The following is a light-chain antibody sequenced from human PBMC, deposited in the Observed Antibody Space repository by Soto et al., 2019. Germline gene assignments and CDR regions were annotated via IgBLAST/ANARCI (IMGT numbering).Light chain of an antibody. CDR2: AAS. J-gene: IGKJ2*01. V-gene: IGKV1-39*01. CDR3: QQSFSVPYT. Sequence: DIQMTQSPSSLSASAGDRISITCRSSQTIRNNLNWYQQRRGKAANLLISAASRLRSAVPPRFSGRGSGTHFTLTITTPQPEDDATYFCQQSFSVPYTVGQGTLVDI. CDR1: QTIRNN.